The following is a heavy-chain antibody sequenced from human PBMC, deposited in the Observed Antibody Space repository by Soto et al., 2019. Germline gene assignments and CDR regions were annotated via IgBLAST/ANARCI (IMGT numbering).Heavy chain of an antibody. J-gene: IGHJ3*02. CDR2: MNPNSGNT. Sequence: ASVKVSCKASGYTFSSYDINWVRQATGQGLEWMGWMNPNSGNTGYEQKFQGRVTMTTNTSISTAFMELSSLRSEDTAVYYCARGFLRIGDYYPGSVAAFDIWGQGTMVTVS. D-gene: IGHD4-17*01. CDR3: ARGFLRIGDYYPGSVAAFDI. V-gene: IGHV1-8*01. CDR1: GYTFSSYD.